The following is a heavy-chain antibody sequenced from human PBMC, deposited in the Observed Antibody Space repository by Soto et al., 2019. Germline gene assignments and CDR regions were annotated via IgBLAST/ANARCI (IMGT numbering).Heavy chain of an antibody. J-gene: IGHJ4*02. Sequence: QVQLQESGPGLVKPSGTLSLTCAVSSGSISSSNWWSWVRQPPGKGLEWIGEIYHSGSTNYNPSLKCGVTISIDKSKNQFSLKLSSVTAADTAVYYCARRGEEMELGYWGQGTLVTVSS. D-gene: IGHD7-27*01. CDR2: IYHSGST. CDR1: SGSISSSNW. CDR3: ARRGEEMELGY. V-gene: IGHV4-4*02.